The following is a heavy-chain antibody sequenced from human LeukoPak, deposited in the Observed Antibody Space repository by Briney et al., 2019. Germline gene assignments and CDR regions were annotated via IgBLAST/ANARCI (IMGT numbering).Heavy chain of an antibody. J-gene: IGHJ3*02. V-gene: IGHV4-34*01. Sequence: SETLSLTCAVYGGSLSGYYWSWIRQPPGKGLEWIGGINHSGSTNYNPSLKSRVTISVDTSKNQFSLKLSSVTAADTAVYYCARDGGRKAFDIWGQGIMVTVSS. CDR1: GGSLSGYY. CDR3: ARDGGRKAFDI. CDR2: INHSGST. D-gene: IGHD4-23*01.